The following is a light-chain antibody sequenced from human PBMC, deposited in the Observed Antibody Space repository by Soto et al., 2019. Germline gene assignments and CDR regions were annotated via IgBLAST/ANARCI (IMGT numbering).Light chain of an antibody. CDR3: CSYAGSPRYV. CDR1: SSDVGRYNY. J-gene: IGLJ1*01. CDR2: DVS. V-gene: IGLV2-11*01. Sequence: QSALTQPRSVSGSPGQSVTISCTGTSSDVGRYNYVSWYQQHPGKAPKVMIYDVSERPSGVPDRFSGSKSGNTASLTISGLQAEDEADYYCCSYAGSPRYVFGHGTKLTVL.